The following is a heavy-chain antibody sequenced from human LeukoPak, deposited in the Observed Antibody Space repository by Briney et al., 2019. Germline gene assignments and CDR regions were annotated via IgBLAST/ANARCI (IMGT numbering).Heavy chain of an antibody. J-gene: IGHJ6*03. CDR3: ATNWNYAYYYYYYMDV. Sequence: GGSLRLSCAASGFTLSSYAMSWVRQAPGKGLEWVSAISVSGNTYHADSVKGRFTISRDSSKNTLYLQMNRLRAEDAAVYYCATNWNYAYYYYYYMDVWGKGTTVTVSS. CDR1: GFTLSSYA. CDR2: ISVSGNT. D-gene: IGHD1-7*01. V-gene: IGHV3-23*01.